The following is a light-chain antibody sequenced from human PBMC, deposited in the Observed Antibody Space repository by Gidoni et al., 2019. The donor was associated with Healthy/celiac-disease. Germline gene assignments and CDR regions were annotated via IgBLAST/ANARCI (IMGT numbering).Light chain of an antibody. CDR1: QSLLHSNGYNY. Sequence: DIVMTQSPLSLPVTPGEPASISCRSSQSLLHSNGYNYLDWYLQKPGQSPQLLIYLGSNRASGVPDRFSGSGSGTDFTLKISRVEAEDVGVYYCMQALQTHTFXQXTKLEIK. J-gene: IGKJ2*01. CDR2: LGS. V-gene: IGKV2-28*01. CDR3: MQALQTHT.